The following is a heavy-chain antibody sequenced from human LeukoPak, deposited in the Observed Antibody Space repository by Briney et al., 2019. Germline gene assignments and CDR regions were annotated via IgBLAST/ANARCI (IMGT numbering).Heavy chain of an antibody. D-gene: IGHD5-12*01. CDR3: ARDHRYAFDN. V-gene: IGHV3-48*02. CDR2: IGISSGNT. CDR1: GFNFIDYS. J-gene: IGHJ4*01. Sequence: GGSLRLSCAASGFNFIDYSMNWVRQAPGKGLEWISYIGISSGNTKYADSVKGRFTISRDKARNSLYLQMNSLRDEDTAVYYCARDHRYAFDNWGHGTLVTVSS.